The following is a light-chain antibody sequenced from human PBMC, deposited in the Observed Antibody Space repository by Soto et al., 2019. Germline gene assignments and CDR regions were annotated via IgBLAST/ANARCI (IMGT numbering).Light chain of an antibody. V-gene: IGKV3-20*01. CDR1: QIVSGNF. CDR3: QKYGDSPLS. CDR2: GAS. Sequence: VLTQYRGTLSMSPGERATLYCRASQIVSGNFLAWYQQIPGQTPRLLIYGASSRATGIQERSGGSGSGTDFTLTINRLEPEDLAVYYCQKYGDSPLSLGGGTKVDIK. J-gene: IGKJ4*01.